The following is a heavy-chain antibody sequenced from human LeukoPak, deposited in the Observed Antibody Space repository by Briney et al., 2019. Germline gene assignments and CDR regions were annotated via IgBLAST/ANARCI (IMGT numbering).Heavy chain of an antibody. CDR1: GFTFTNYA. J-gene: IGHJ3*02. Sequence: PGGSLRLSCAASGFTFTNYAMSWVRQALGERRECVSGVSGSGGSTYYADSVERRFTISRDNSKSTLYLQMNSLTAEATAVYYCAHRGILPKEAFDIWGQGTMVTVSS. V-gene: IGHV3-23*01. CDR3: AHRGILPKEAFDI. D-gene: IGHD2/OR15-2a*01. CDR2: VSGSGGST.